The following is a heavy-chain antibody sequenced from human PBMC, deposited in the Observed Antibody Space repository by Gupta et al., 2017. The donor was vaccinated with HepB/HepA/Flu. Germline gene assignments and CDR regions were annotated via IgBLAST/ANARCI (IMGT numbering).Heavy chain of an antibody. Sequence: EVQLVESGGGLVQPGGSMSPYCAASGSTVSRNHMSWVRQAPGKGLEWVSVIYSGGSTYYADSVKGRFTISRDNSKNTLYLQMNSLRAEDTAVYYCARDLMGGSGTWGQGTLVTVSS. CDR1: GSTVSRNH. CDR3: ARDLMGGSGT. D-gene: IGHD3-10*01. V-gene: IGHV3-66*01. J-gene: IGHJ4*02. CDR2: IYSGGST.